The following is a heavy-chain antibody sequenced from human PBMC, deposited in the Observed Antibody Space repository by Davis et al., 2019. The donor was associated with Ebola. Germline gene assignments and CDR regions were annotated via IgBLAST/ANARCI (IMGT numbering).Heavy chain of an antibody. CDR1: GYSFTTYW. CDR2: IYPGDSDT. Sequence: GGSLRLSCKGSGYSFTTYWIAWVRQTPAKGLEWMGIIYPGDSDTRYSPSFEGQVTIPVDRSISTAYLQWSSLKASDTAMYYCAKQESLYGSSDYWGQGTLVTVSS. V-gene: IGHV5-51*01. CDR3: AKQESLYGSSDY. J-gene: IGHJ4*02. D-gene: IGHD3-22*01.